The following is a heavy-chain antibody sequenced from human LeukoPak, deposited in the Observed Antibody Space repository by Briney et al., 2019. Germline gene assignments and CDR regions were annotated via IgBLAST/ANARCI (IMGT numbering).Heavy chain of an antibody. D-gene: IGHD2-15*01. CDR3: ARETCSGGSCYNFDY. CDR1: GYSISSGYY. J-gene: IGHJ4*02. Sequence: KPSETLSLTCAVSGYSISSGYYWGWIRQPPGKGLEWIGYIYYSGSTNYNPSLKSRVTISVDTSKNQFSLKLSSVTAADTAVYYCARETCSGGSCYNFDYWGQGTLVTVSS. CDR2: IYYSGST. V-gene: IGHV4-61*01.